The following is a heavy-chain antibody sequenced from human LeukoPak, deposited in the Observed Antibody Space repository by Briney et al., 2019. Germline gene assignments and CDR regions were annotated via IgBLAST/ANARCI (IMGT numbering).Heavy chain of an antibody. V-gene: IGHV1-8*01. CDR1: GYTFTSYD. CDR3: ARAGGTNGVDDYMDV. D-gene: IGHD2-8*01. Sequence: ASVKVSCKASGYTFTSYDINWVRQATGQGLEWMGWMNPNSGNTGYAQKFQGRVTMTRNTSISTANMELSSLRSEDTAVYYCARAGGTNGVDDYMDVWGKGTTVTVSS. CDR2: MNPNSGNT. J-gene: IGHJ6*03.